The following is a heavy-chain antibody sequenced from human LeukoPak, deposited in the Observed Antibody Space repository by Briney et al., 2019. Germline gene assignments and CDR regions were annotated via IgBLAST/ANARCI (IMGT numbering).Heavy chain of an antibody. Sequence: ASVKVSCKASGYTFTSYAMNWVRQAPGQGLEWMGWINTNTGNPTYAQGFTGRFVFSLDTSVSTAYLQISSLKAEDTAVYYCARFSSSGGSWNPNWFDPWGQGTLVTVSS. CDR2: INTNTGNP. CDR1: GYTFTSYA. CDR3: ARFSSSGGSWNPNWFDP. J-gene: IGHJ5*02. D-gene: IGHD2-15*01. V-gene: IGHV7-4-1*02.